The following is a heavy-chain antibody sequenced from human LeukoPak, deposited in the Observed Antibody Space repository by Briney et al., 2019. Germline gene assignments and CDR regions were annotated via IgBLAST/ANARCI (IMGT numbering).Heavy chain of an antibody. CDR3: ALLYDYVWGSYLDY. J-gene: IGHJ4*02. CDR1: GGSISSYY. V-gene: IGHV4-4*07. Sequence: SETLSLTCTVSGGSISSYYWSWIRQPAGKGLEWIGRICTSGSTNYNPSLKSRVTMSVDTSKNQFSLKLSSVTAADTAVYYCALLYDYVWGSYLDYWGQGTLVTVSS. CDR2: ICTSGST. D-gene: IGHD3-16*02.